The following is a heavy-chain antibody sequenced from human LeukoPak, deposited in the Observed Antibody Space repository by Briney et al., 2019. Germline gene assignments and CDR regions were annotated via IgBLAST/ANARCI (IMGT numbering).Heavy chain of an antibody. J-gene: IGHJ4*02. Sequence: SETLSPTCTVSGGSISSSSYYWGWIRQPPGKGLEWIGSIYYSGSTYYNPSLKSRVTISVDTSKNQFSLKLSSVTAADTAVYYCARADSSSFDYWGQGTLVTVSS. V-gene: IGHV4-39*07. CDR3: ARADSSSFDY. D-gene: IGHD6-13*01. CDR1: GGSISSSSYY. CDR2: IYYSGST.